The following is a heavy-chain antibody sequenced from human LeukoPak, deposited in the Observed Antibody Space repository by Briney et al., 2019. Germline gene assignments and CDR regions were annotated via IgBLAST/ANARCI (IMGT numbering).Heavy chain of an antibody. D-gene: IGHD2-8*01. V-gene: IGHV3-30*18. CDR1: GFTFSSYG. Sequence: SGGSLRLSCAASGFTFSSYGMHWVRQAPGKGLEWVAVISYDGSNKYYADSVKGRFTISRDNSKNTLYLQMNSLRAEDTAVYYCAKPTNVLMVYLNWFDPWGQGTLVTVSS. CDR2: ISYDGSNK. CDR3: AKPTNVLMVYLNWFDP. J-gene: IGHJ5*02.